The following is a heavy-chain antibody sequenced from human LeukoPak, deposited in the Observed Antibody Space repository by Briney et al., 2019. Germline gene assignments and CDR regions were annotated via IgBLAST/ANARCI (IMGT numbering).Heavy chain of an antibody. Sequence: GASVKVSCKASGYTFTSYAMNWVRQAPGQGLEWMGWINTNTGNPTYAQGFTGRFVFSLDTSVSTAYLQISSLKAEDTAVYYCARGDHYYDSSGYLKLVDYWGQGTLVTVSS. D-gene: IGHD3-22*01. CDR1: GYTFTSYA. V-gene: IGHV7-4-1*02. J-gene: IGHJ4*02. CDR2: INTNTGNP. CDR3: ARGDHYYDSSGYLKLVDY.